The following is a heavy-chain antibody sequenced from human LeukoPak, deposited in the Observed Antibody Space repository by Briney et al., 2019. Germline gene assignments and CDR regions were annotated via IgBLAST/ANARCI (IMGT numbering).Heavy chain of an antibody. CDR3: ASVTTPPSSSMDV. Sequence: SQTLSLTCTVSGGSISSGSYYWSWIRQPAGKGLEWIGRIYTSGSTNYNPSLKSRVTISVDTSKNQFSLKLSSVTAADTAVYYCASVTTPPSSSMDVWGKGTTVTVSS. CDR1: GGSISSGSYY. J-gene: IGHJ6*03. V-gene: IGHV4-61*02. D-gene: IGHD4-17*01. CDR2: IYTSGST.